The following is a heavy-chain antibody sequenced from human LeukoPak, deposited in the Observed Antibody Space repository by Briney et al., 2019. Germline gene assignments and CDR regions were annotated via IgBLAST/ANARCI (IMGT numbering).Heavy chain of an antibody. CDR3: AKGLSIVVGNWFDP. V-gene: IGHV3-23*01. CDR1: GFTFSSYA. D-gene: IGHD3-22*01. J-gene: IGHJ5*02. Sequence: TGGSLRLSCAASGFTFSSYAMSWVRQAPGKGLEWVSAISGSGGSTYYADSVKGRFTISRDNSKNTLYLQMNSLRAEDTAVYYCAKGLSIVVGNWFDPWGQGTLVTVSS. CDR2: ISGSGGST.